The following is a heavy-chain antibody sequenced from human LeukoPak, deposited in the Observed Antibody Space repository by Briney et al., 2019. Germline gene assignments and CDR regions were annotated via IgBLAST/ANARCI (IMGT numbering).Heavy chain of an antibody. CDR1: GFTFSSYG. Sequence: GGSLRLSCAASGFTFSSYGMSWVRQAPGKGLEWVSAISGSGGSTYYADSVKGRFTISRDNSKNTLYLQMNSLRAEDTAVYYCAKGRIVVVITAGAFDIWGQGTMVTVSS. D-gene: IGHD3-22*01. V-gene: IGHV3-23*01. J-gene: IGHJ3*02. CDR2: ISGSGGST. CDR3: AKGRIVVVITAGAFDI.